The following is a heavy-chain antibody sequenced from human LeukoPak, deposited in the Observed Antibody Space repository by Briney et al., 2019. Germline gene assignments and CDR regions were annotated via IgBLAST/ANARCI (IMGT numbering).Heavy chain of an antibody. CDR1: GFTFSSYA. CDR3: AKDLALYCGGHCYARSPDWFDP. D-gene: IGHD2-21*02. CDR2: ISGSGGST. Sequence: GGSLRLSCAASGFTFSSYAMSWVRQTPGKGLEWVSAISGSGGSTYYADSVKGRFTISGDNSKNTLYLQMNSLRAEDTAVYYCAKDLALYCGGHCYARSPDWFDPWGQGTLVTVSS. V-gene: IGHV3-23*01. J-gene: IGHJ5*02.